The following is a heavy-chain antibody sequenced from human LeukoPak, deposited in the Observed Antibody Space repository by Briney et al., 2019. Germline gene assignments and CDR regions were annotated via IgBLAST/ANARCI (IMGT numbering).Heavy chain of an antibody. CDR1: GITFSSYG. D-gene: IGHD2-15*01. J-gene: IGHJ6*03. Sequence: PGGSLRLSCAASGITFSSYGMSWVRQAPGKGLEWVSSISSTGGTTYYADSVKGRFTISRDNSKNTLYLQMNSLRAEDTAIYYCAKNGDRGANCTGGTCYPYFYYYMDVWGKGTTVTI. CDR2: ISSTGGTT. CDR3: AKNGDRGANCTGGTCYPYFYYYMDV. V-gene: IGHV3-23*01.